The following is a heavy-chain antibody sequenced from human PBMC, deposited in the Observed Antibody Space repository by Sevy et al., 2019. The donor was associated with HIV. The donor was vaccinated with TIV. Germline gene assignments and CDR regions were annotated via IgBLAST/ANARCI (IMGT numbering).Heavy chain of an antibody. CDR1: GYTLTELS. Sequence: ASVKVSCKVSGYTLTELSMHWVRQAPGKGLEWMGGFDPEDGETIYAQKFQGRVTMTEDTSTDTAYMESSSLRSEDTAVYYCATALEYSSGWYEYGYWGQGTLVTVSS. CDR2: FDPEDGET. V-gene: IGHV1-24*01. J-gene: IGHJ4*02. CDR3: ATALEYSSGWYEYGY. D-gene: IGHD6-19*01.